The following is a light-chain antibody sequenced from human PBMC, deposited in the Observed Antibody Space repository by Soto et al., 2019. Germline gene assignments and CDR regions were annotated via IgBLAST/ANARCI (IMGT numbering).Light chain of an antibody. J-gene: IGKJ4*02. V-gene: IGKV1-13*02. Sequence: AIQLTQSPSSLSASVGDRVTIPCRASQVINSFLAWYQQKPGKAPKLLIYAASSLQTGVQSRFSGSGSATDFTLTINSLQSADFATYYCQQTASYPSTVGGGTKVEI. CDR1: QVINSF. CDR3: QQTASYPST. CDR2: AAS.